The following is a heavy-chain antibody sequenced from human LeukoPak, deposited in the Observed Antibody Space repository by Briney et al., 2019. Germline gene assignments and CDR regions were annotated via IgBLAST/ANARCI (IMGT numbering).Heavy chain of an antibody. J-gene: IGHJ4*02. V-gene: IGHV1-69*05. CDR1: GGTFSSYA. D-gene: IGHD3/OR15-3a*01. CDR2: IIPIFGTA. CDR3: ASPSAVGPLGWTFDY. Sequence: ASVKVSCKASGGTFSSYAISWVRQAPGQGLEWMGGIIPIFGTANYAQKFQGRVTITTDESTSTAYMELSSLRSEDTAVYYCASPSAVGPLGWTFDYWGQGTLVTVSS.